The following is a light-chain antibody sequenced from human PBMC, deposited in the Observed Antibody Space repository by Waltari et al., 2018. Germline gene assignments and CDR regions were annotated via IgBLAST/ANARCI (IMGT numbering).Light chain of an antibody. CDR1: TSAVGGHKY. Sequence: QSALTQPASVSGSPGQSITISCTGTTSAVGGHKYVSWYQQHPGKAPKLLIYEVSTRPSGVSNRFSGSKSANTASLTISGLQAEDEADYYCSSYSSTITYVFGTGTKVTVL. CDR2: EVS. V-gene: IGLV2-14*01. J-gene: IGLJ1*01. CDR3: SSYSSTITYV.